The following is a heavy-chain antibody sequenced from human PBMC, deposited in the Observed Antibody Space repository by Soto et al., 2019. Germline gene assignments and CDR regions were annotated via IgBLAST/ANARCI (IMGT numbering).Heavy chain of an antibody. CDR2: INHSGST. J-gene: IGHJ5*02. D-gene: IGHD3-10*01. CDR1: GGSISGYY. V-gene: IGHV4-34*01. Sequence: QVQLQESGPGLVKPSETLSLTCTVSGGSISGYYWSWIRQPPGKGLEWIGEINHSGSTNYNPSLKSRVTISVDTSKNQFSLKLSSVTAADTAVYYCARGERTMVRGVMSWFDPWGQGTLVTVSS. CDR3: ARGERTMVRGVMSWFDP.